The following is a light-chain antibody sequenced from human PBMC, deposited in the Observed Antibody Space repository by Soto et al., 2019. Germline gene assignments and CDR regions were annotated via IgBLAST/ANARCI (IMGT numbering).Light chain of an antibody. CDR3: HQYATDPLT. Sequence: EIVLTQSPGTLSLSPGDRATLSCRASQSVGRDYLAWFQHKAGQAPRLLVHGASDRATGIPDRFSGSGSGTEFTLTITRLEPDDFAVYYCHQYATDPLTFGGGTKVEI. CDR2: GAS. CDR1: QSVGRDY. V-gene: IGKV3-20*01. J-gene: IGKJ4*01.